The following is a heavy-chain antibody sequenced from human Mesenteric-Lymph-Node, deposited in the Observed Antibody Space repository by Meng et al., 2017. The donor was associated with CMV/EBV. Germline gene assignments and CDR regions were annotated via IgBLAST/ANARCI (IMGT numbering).Heavy chain of an antibody. CDR2: IYYRGST. Sequence: SETLSLTCIVSGDSISSTTYYWAWLRQPPGKGLEWIGHIYYRGSTYYNPSLKSRVTISVDTSKNQFSLKLSSVTAADTAVYYCARGLYIVVVPAAISWFDPWGQGTLVTVSS. J-gene: IGHJ5*02. V-gene: IGHV4-39*07. CDR1: GDSISSTTYY. CDR3: ARGLYIVVVPAAISWFDP. D-gene: IGHD2-2*01.